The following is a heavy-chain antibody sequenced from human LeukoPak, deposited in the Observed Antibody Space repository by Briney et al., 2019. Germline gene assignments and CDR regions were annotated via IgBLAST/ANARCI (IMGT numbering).Heavy chain of an antibody. CDR1: GFTFSGYP. CDR2: ISYDGSNK. Sequence: GKSLRLSCAASGFTFSGYPIHWVRQAPGKGLEWVAVISYDGSNKYYADSVKGRFTISRDNSKNTLYLQMNSLRAEDTAVYCCARHMITFGGVIVSSFDFWGQGILVTVSS. J-gene: IGHJ4*02. V-gene: IGHV3-30-3*01. D-gene: IGHD3-16*02. CDR3: ARHMITFGGVIVSSFDF.